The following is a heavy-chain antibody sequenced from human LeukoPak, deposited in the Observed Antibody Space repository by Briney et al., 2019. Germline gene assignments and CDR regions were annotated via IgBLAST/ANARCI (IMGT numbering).Heavy chain of an antibody. V-gene: IGHV3-48*01. CDR3: ARDAKPVYPPHAFDI. J-gene: IGHJ3*02. D-gene: IGHD1-14*01. CDR2: ISSSSSTI. CDR1: GFTFNSYS. Sequence: GGSLRLSCAASGFTFNSYSMNWVRQAPGKGLEWVSYISSSSSTIYYADSVKGRFTISRDNAKNSLYLQMNSLRAEDTAVYYCARDAKPVYPPHAFDIWGQGTMVTVSS.